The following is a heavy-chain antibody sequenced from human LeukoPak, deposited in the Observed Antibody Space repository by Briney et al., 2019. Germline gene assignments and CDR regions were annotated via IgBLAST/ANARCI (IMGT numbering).Heavy chain of an antibody. CDR1: GFTFSSYA. CDR2: ISGSGGGT. V-gene: IGHV3-23*01. Sequence: GGSLRLSCAASGFTFSSYAMSWVRQAPGKGLEWVSAISGSGGGTYYADSVKGRFTISRDNSKNTLCLQMNSLRAEDTAVYYCAKDRDYGDSDYWGQGTLVTVSS. J-gene: IGHJ4*02. D-gene: IGHD4-17*01. CDR3: AKDRDYGDSDY.